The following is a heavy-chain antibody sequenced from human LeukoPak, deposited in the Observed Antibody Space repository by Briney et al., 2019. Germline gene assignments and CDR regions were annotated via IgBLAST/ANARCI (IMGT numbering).Heavy chain of an antibody. CDR2: ISYDGSNK. V-gene: IGHV3-30*01. CDR3: ARGAYCSSTSCYSTRYCYYYYMDV. CDR1: GFTFSSYA. Sequence: GGSLRLSCAASGFTFSSYAMHWVRQAPGKGLEWVAVISYDGSNKYYADSVKGRFTISRDNSKSTLYLQMNSLRAEDTAVYYCARGAYCSSTSCYSTRYCYYYYMDVWGKGTTVTVSS. J-gene: IGHJ6*03. D-gene: IGHD2-2*01.